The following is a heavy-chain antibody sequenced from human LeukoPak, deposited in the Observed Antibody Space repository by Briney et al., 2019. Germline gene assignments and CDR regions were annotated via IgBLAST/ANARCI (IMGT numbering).Heavy chain of an antibody. D-gene: IGHD5-24*01. V-gene: IGHV3-30*18. CDR2: ISYDGSNK. J-gene: IGHJ3*02. CDR1: GFTFSSYG. CDR3: AKGMATIREAFDI. Sequence: GGSLRLSCAASGFTFSSYGMHWVRQAPGKGLEWVAVISYDGSNKYYADSVKGRFTISRDNSKNTLYLQMNSLRAEDTAVYYCAKGMATIREAFDIWGQGTMVTVSS.